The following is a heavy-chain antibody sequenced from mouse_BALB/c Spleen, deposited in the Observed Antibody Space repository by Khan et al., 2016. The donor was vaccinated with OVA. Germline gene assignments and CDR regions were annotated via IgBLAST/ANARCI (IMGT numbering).Heavy chain of an antibody. CDR1: GFTFSTYG. CDR2: ISSGGSYT. Sequence: EVELVESGGDLVKPGGSLKLSCAASGFTFSTYGMSWVRQTPDKRLEWVATISSGGSYTYYVDSVKGRFTISRDNAKNTLYLQMSSLKSEDTAMYYVARLAYYYNSEGFAYWGQGTLVTVSA. D-gene: IGHD1-1*02. J-gene: IGHJ3*01. V-gene: IGHV5-6*01. CDR3: ARLAYYYNSEGFAY.